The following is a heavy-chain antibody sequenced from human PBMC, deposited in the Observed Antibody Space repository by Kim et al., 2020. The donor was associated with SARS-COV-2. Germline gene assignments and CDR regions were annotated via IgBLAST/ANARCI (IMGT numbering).Heavy chain of an antibody. Sequence: GESLKISCKGSGYSFTSYWIGWVRQMPGKGLEWMGIIYPGDSDTRYSPSFQGQVTISADKSISTAYLQWSSLKASDTAMYYCARLGLLEGYYDSSGYFGYWGQGPLVTVSS. J-gene: IGHJ4*02. D-gene: IGHD3-22*01. CDR2: IYPGDSDT. CDR3: ARLGLLEGYYDSSGYFGY. V-gene: IGHV5-51*01. CDR1: GYSFTSYW.